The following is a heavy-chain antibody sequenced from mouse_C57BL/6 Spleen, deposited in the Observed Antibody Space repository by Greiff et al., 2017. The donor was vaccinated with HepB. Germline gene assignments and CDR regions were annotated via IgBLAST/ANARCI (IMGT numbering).Heavy chain of an antibody. V-gene: IGHV1-82*01. D-gene: IGHD3-2*02. CDR3: ARSDSSGSYYFDY. J-gene: IGHJ2*01. CDR2: IYPGDGDT. Sequence: VQLQQSGPELVKPGASVKISCKASGYAFSSSWMNWVKQRPGKGLEWIGRIYPGDGDTNYNGKFKGKATLTADKSSSTAYMQLSSLTSEDSAVYFCARSDSSGSYYFDYGGQGTTLTVSS. CDR1: GYAFSSSW.